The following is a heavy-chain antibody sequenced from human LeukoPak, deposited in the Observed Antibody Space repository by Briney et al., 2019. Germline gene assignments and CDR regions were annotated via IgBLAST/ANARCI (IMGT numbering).Heavy chain of an antibody. D-gene: IGHD1-1*01. J-gene: IGHJ3*02. CDR3: ARDRALESPRYAFDI. CDR2: IIPILGIA. Sequence: GASVKVSCKASGGTFSSYAISWVRQAPGQGLEWMGRIIPILGIANYAQKFQGRVTITADKSTSTAYMELSSLRSEDTAVYYCARDRALESPRYAFDIWGQGTMVTVSS. V-gene: IGHV1-69*04. CDR1: GGTFSSYA.